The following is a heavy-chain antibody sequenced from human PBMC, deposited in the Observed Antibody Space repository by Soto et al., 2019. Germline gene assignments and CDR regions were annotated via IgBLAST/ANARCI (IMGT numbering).Heavy chain of an antibody. J-gene: IGHJ4*02. CDR2: ISYDGSNK. CDR1: GFTFSSYG. D-gene: IGHD4-17*01. CDR3: ATAGDCGDYVPADY. Sequence: QVQLVESGGGVVQPGRSLRLSCAASGFTFSSYGMHWVRQAPGKGLEWVAVISYDGSNKYYADSVKGRFTISRDNSKNTLYLQMNSLRAEDTAVYYCATAGDCGDYVPADYWGQGTLVTVSS. V-gene: IGHV3-30*03.